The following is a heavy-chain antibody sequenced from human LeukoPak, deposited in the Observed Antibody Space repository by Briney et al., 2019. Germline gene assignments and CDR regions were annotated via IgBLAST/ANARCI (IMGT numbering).Heavy chain of an antibody. CDR2: IYTSGST. J-gene: IGHJ3*02. D-gene: IGHD5-24*01. Sequence: SETLSLTCTVSGGSISSYYWSWIRQPPGKELEWIGYIYTSGSTNYNPSLKSRVTISVDTSKNQFSLKLSSVTAADTAVYYCARHAPRRWLQSPDAFDIWGQGTMVTVSS. CDR3: ARHAPRRWLQSPDAFDI. V-gene: IGHV4-4*09. CDR1: GGSISSYY.